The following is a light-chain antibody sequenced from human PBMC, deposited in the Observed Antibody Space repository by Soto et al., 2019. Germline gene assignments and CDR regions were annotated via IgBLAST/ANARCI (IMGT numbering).Light chain of an antibody. CDR3: GSLAIGSTYV. V-gene: IGLV2-23*01. Sequence: QSVLTQPASVSGSPGQSITISCTGTYSDVETYNLVSWYQLHPGKVPNLMIYEANKRPSGVSNRFSGSKSGNTASLTISGLQAEGEAEYYCGSLAIGSTYVFGTGTKVTVL. J-gene: IGLJ1*01. CDR2: EAN. CDR1: YSDVETYNL.